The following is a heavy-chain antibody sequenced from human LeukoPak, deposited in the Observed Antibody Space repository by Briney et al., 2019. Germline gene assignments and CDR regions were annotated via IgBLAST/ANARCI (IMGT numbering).Heavy chain of an antibody. CDR3: ASRYCSSTSCYYYGMDV. D-gene: IGHD2-2*01. V-gene: IGHV1-69*13. CDR2: IIPIFGTA. Sequence: ASVTVSCTASGYTFTSYGFSWVRQAPGQGLEWMGGIIPIFGTANYAQKFQGRVTITADESTSTAYMELSSLRSEDTAVYYCASRYCSSTSCYYYGMDVWGQGTTVTVSS. CDR1: GYTFTSYG. J-gene: IGHJ6*02.